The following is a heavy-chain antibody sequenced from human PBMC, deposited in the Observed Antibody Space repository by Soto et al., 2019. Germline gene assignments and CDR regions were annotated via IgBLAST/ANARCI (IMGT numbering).Heavy chain of an antibody. CDR2: INAGNGNT. CDR3: ARGLYYDSSGYYYVY. Sequence: ASVKVSCKASGYTFTSYAMHWVRQAPGQRLEWMGWINAGNGNTKYSQKFHGRVTITRDTSASTAYMELSSLRSEDTAVYYCARGLYYDSSGYYYVYWGQGTLVTVSS. J-gene: IGHJ4*02. V-gene: IGHV1-3*01. D-gene: IGHD3-22*01. CDR1: GYTFTSYA.